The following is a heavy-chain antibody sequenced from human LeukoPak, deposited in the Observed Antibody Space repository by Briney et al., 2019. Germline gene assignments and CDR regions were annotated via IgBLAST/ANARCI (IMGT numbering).Heavy chain of an antibody. V-gene: IGHV3-30*02. J-gene: IGHJ6*03. CDR3: AKDLTIFGVVIHMDV. D-gene: IGHD3-3*01. CDR2: IRYDESNK. Sequence: GGSLRLSCAASGFTFSSYGMHWVRQAPGKGLEWVAFIRYDESNKYYADSVKGRFTISRDNSKNTLYLQMNSLRAEDTAVYYCAKDLTIFGVVIHMDVWGKGTTVTVSS. CDR1: GFTFSSYG.